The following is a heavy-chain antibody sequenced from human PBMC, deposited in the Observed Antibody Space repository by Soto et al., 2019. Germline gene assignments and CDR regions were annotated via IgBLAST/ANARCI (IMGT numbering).Heavy chain of an antibody. CDR3: ARDFGIAVAGPKYYFDY. D-gene: IGHD6-19*01. J-gene: IGHJ4*02. CDR2: IWYDGSNK. V-gene: IGHV3-33*01. Sequence: GGSLRLSCAASGFTFSSYGMHWVRQAPGKGLEWVAVIWYDGSNKYYADSVKGRFTISRDNSKNTLYLQMNSLRAEDTAVYYCARDFGIAVAGPKYYFDYWGQGTLVTVSS. CDR1: GFTFSSYG.